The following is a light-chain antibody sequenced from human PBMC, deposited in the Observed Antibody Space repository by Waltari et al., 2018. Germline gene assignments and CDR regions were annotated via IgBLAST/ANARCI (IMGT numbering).Light chain of an antibody. CDR3: QQRSLWPLT. CDR2: DAY. CDR1: QSVRAN. V-gene: IGKV3-15*01. Sequence: EIVMTQSPATLSVSPGESATVSCRASQSVRANLAWYQQRPGQAPRLLIYDAYTRATGVPPRFSGTGFGTEFALTISSLRSEDFAVYFCQQRSLWPLTFGGGTKVEI. J-gene: IGKJ4*01.